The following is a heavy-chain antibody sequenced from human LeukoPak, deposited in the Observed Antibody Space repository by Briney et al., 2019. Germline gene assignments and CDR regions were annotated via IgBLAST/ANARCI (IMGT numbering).Heavy chain of an antibody. CDR3: ARDGFWSGYTHYGMDV. Sequence: GGSLRLSCAASGFTFSSYSMNWVSQAPGKGLEWVSSISSSSSYIYYADSVKGRFTISRDNAKNSLYLQMNSLRAEDTAVYYCARDGFWSGYTHYGMDVWGQGTTVTVSS. CDR2: ISSSSSYI. D-gene: IGHD3-3*01. J-gene: IGHJ6*02. V-gene: IGHV3-21*01. CDR1: GFTFSSYS.